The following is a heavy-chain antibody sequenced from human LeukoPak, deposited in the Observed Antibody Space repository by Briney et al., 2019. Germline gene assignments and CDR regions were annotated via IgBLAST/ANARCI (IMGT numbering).Heavy chain of an antibody. D-gene: IGHD6-13*01. CDR2: ISYDGSNK. V-gene: IGHV3-30*04. J-gene: IGHJ4*02. CDR3: AKGFGSSSWSPFDY. Sequence: GGSLRLSCAASGFTFSSYAMHWVRQAPGKGLEWVAVISYDGSNKYYADSVKGRFTISRDNSKNTLYLQMNSLRAEDTAVYYCAKGFGSSSWSPFDYWGQGTLVTVSS. CDR1: GFTFSSYA.